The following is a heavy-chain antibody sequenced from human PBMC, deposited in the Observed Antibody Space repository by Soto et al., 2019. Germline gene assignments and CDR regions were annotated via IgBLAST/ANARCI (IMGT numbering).Heavy chain of an antibody. CDR1: GYTFSGYY. V-gene: IGHV1-2*04. Sequence: GASVKVSCKASGYTFSGYYMYWVRQTPGQGLEWMGWINPNSGGTTYGQKFQGWVTMTRDTSISTAYMELSRLRSDDTAVYYCARDKSATIPRYYFDYWGQGTLVTVSS. J-gene: IGHJ4*02. D-gene: IGHD3-10*01. CDR2: INPNSGGT. CDR3: ARDKSATIPRYYFDY.